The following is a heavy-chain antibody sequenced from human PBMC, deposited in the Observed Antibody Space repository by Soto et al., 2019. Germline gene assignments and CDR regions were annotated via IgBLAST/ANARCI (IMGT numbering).Heavy chain of an antibody. CDR3: ANEPRDYYDSSGSI. J-gene: IGHJ3*02. CDR1: GFTFSRYG. D-gene: IGHD3-22*01. V-gene: IGHV3-33*06. Sequence: QVQLVESGGGVVQPGRSLRLSCAASGFTFSRYGMHWVRQAPGKGLEWVAVIWYDGSNKYYADSVKGRFTISRDNSKNPLYLQMNSLRVEDTAVYYCANEPRDYYDSSGSIWGQGTMVTVSS. CDR2: IWYDGSNK.